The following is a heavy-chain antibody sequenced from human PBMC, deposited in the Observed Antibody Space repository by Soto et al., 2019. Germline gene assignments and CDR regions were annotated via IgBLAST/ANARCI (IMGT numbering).Heavy chain of an antibody. CDR1: GYSFTSYW. V-gene: IGHV5-10-1*01. CDR2: IDPSDSYT. D-gene: IGHD4-17*01. CDR3: ARLRYDYGDYLWFDP. Sequence: LGESLKISCKGSGYSFTSYWISWVRQMPGKGLEWMGRIDPSDSYTKYSPSFQGHATMSADKSISTAYLQWSSLKASDTAMYYCARLRYDYGDYLWFDPWGQGTLVTVSS. J-gene: IGHJ5*02.